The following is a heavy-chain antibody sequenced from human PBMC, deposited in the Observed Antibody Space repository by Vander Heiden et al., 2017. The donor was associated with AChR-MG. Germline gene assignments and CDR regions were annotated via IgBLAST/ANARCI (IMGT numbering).Heavy chain of an antibody. J-gene: IGHJ6*02. Sequence: QVQLQESGPGLVKPSQTLSLTCTVSGRPISNGGYLWTWVRQCPGKGLEWIGYIYFSGITHYTPSLRGRLAMSLDTSRNQVSLKLTSVTDADTAVYYCARGDSSSSGYYFYGIDVWGQGTTVTVSS. CDR2: IYFSGIT. CDR3: ARGDSSSSGYYFYGIDV. V-gene: IGHV4-31*03. D-gene: IGHD6-6*01. CDR1: GRPISNGGYL.